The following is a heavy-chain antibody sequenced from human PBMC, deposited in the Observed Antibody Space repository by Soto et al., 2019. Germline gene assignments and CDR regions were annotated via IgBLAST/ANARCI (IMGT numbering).Heavy chain of an antibody. Sequence: SVQVSCKASGYTFTSYDINWVRQATGQGLEWMGWMNPNSGNTGYAQKFQGRVTMTRNTSISTAYMELSSLRSEDTAVYYCASFGSPDRYDFGSGYSPACCMDVCG. J-gene: IGHJ6*02. D-gene: IGHD3-3*01. CDR2: MNPNSGNT. V-gene: IGHV1-8*01. CDR3: ASFGSPDRYDFGSGYSPACCMDV. CDR1: GYTFTSYD.